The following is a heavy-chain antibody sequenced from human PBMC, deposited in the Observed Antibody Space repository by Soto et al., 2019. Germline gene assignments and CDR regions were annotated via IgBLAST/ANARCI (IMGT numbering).Heavy chain of an antibody. Sequence: EWVSSISSSSSYIYYADSVKCRFTISRDNAKNSLYLQMNSLRAEDTAVYYCARDLDVVVPAAIPMGMDVWGQGTTVTVSS. V-gene: IGHV3-21*01. CDR3: ARDLDVVVPAAIPMGMDV. J-gene: IGHJ6*02. CDR2: ISSSSSYI. D-gene: IGHD2-2*02.